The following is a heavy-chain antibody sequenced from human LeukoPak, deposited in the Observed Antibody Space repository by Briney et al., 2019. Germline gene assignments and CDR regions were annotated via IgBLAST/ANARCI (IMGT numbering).Heavy chain of an antibody. CDR2: IKEDGSEK. D-gene: IGHD3-10*01. CDR1: GFSFSSYW. V-gene: IGHV3-7*03. Sequence: PGGSLRLSCAASGFSFSSYWMSWVRQAPGKGLEWVANIKEDGSEKYYVDSVKGRLTISRDNAKNPLYLQMNSLRVEDTAVYYCARGGSWAGSFTDFDYWGQGTLVTVSS. CDR3: ARGGSWAGSFTDFDY. J-gene: IGHJ4*02.